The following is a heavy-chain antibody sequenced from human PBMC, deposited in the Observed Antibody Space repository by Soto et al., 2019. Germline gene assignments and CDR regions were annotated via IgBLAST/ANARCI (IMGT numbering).Heavy chain of an antibody. V-gene: IGHV3-74*01. CDR3: ARDESAFDLIWWFDP. Sequence: GGSLRLSCAASGFTFSSYWMHWVRQAPGKGLVWVSRINSDGSSTSYADSVKGRFTISRDNAKNTLYLQMKSLRSDDTAIYYCARDESAFDLIWWFDPWGPGTLVTVSS. CDR2: INSDGSST. CDR1: GFTFSSYW. J-gene: IGHJ5*02. D-gene: IGHD3-3*02.